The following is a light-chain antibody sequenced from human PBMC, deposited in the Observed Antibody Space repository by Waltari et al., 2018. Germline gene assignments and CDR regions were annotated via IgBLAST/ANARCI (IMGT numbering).Light chain of an antibody. CDR3: AVARV. J-gene: IGLJ1*01. Sequence: QSVLTQPPSASGTPGQRVTMSCSGSSSDIGSNTVNWYQQVPGTAPKLLIYSSNQRPSGVPDRFSGSKSGTSASLAISGLQSEDEADYYCAVARVFGSGTKVTVL. CDR2: SSN. CDR1: SSDIGSNT. V-gene: IGLV1-44*01.